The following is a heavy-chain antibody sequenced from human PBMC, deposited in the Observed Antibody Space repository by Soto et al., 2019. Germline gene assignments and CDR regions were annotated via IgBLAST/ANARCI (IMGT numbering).Heavy chain of an antibody. CDR2: FDPEDGET. J-gene: IGHJ6*02. CDR3: AILRLMSGQYYDYYGMDV. CDR1: GYTLTELS. Sequence: ASVKVSCKVSGYTLTELSMHWVRQAPGEGLEWMGGFDPEDGETIYAQQFQGRVTMTEDTSTDTAYMELSSLRSEDTAVYYCAILRLMSGQYYDYYGMDVWGQGTTVTVSS. V-gene: IGHV1-24*01. D-gene: IGHD1-26*01.